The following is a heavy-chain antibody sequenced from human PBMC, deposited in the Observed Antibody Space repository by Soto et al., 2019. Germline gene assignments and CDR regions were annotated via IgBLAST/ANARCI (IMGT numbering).Heavy chain of an antibody. V-gene: IGHV3-49*03. D-gene: IGHD1-1*01. Sequence: GGSLRLSCTASGFTCGDYAMSWFRQAPGKGLEWVGFIRSKAYGGTTEYAASVKGRFTISRDDSKSIAYLQMNSLKTEDTAVYYCTREGQRWLQLLTGYWGQGTLVTVSS. CDR1: GFTCGDYA. J-gene: IGHJ4*02. CDR3: TREGQRWLQLLTGY. CDR2: IRSKAYGGTT.